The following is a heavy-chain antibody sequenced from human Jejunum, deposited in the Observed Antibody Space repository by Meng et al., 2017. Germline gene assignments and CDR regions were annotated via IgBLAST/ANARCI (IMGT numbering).Heavy chain of an antibody. J-gene: IGHJ4*02. CDR3: AKEDREAAGGHWLQPLDS. V-gene: IGHV3-13*01. Sequence: VEWVEAGGVAVKAGGSLRLSCPASGFIFRNYDMHWVRQAPGKGLEWVSAIGTVGDTYYPDSVKGRFTISREDAKNSLYLQMNSLTAGDTAMYYCAKEDREAAGGHWLQPLDSWGQGTLVTVSS. CDR2: IGTVGDT. CDR1: GFIFRNYD. D-gene: IGHD5-24*01.